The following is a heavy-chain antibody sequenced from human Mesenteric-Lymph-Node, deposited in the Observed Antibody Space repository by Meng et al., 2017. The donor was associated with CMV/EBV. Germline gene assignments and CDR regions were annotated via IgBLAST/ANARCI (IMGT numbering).Heavy chain of an antibody. D-gene: IGHD6-6*01. J-gene: IGHJ5*02. Sequence: ESLKISCTVSGGSISSSSYYWGWIRQPPGKGLEWIGSIYYNGSPYYNPSLRSRVTISVDTSKNQFSLKLSSVTAADTAVYYCAREGVAARPENWFDPWGQGTLVTVSS. CDR1: GGSISSSSYY. CDR2: IYYNGSP. CDR3: AREGVAARPENWFDP. V-gene: IGHV4-39*07.